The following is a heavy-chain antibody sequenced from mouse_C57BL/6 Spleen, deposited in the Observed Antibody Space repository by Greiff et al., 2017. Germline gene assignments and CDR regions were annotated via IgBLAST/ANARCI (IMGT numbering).Heavy chain of an antibody. CDR1: GYTFTSYW. CDR3: ARTITTVVAPRFDY. D-gene: IGHD1-1*01. V-gene: IGHV1-64*01. CDR2: IHPNSGST. J-gene: IGHJ2*01. Sequence: QVQLQQPGAELVKPGASVKLSCKASGYTFTSYWMHWVKQRPGQGLEWIGMIHPNSGSTNYNEKFKSKATLNVDKSSSTAYMQLSSLTSEYSAVYYCARTITTVVAPRFDYWGQGTTLTVSS.